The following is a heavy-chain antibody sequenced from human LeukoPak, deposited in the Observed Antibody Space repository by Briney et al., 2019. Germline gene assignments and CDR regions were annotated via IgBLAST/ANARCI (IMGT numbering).Heavy chain of an antibody. J-gene: IGHJ4*02. CDR1: GGSISSYY. Sequence: PSGTLSLTCTVSGGSISSYYWSWIRQPPGKGLEWIGYIYYSGSTNYNPSLKSRVTISVDTSKNQFSLKLSSVTAADTAVYYCARAAAGPYFDYWGQGTLVTVSS. CDR3: ARAAAGPYFDY. CDR2: IYYSGST. D-gene: IGHD6-13*01. V-gene: IGHV4-59*01.